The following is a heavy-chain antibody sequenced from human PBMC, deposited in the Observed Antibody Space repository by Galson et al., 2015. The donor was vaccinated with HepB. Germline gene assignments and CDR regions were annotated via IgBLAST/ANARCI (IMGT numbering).Heavy chain of an antibody. CDR2: IIPILGTA. J-gene: IGHJ5*02. CDR3: ARGSSGYSALGVYNWFDP. Sequence: SVKVSCKASGGTFSSYTISWVRQAPGQGLEWMGRIIPILGTANYAQKFQGRVTITADKSTSTAYMELSSLRSEDTAVYYCARGSSGYSALGVYNWFDPWGQGTLVTVSS. V-gene: IGHV1-69*08. D-gene: IGHD3-22*01. CDR1: GGTFSSYT.